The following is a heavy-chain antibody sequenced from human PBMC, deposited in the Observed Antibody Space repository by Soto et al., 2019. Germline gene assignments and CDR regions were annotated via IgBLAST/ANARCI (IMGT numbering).Heavy chain of an antibody. CDR2: ISYDGSNK. J-gene: IGHJ6*02. D-gene: IGHD1-26*01. CDR3: AKDSYSGSYSSYYYYYGMDV. V-gene: IGHV3-30*18. Sequence: GGSLRLSCAASGFTFSSYGMHWVRQAPGKGLEWVAVISYDGSNKYYADSVKGRFTISRDNSKNTLYLQMNSLRAEDTAVYYCAKDSYSGSYSSYYYYYGMDVWGQGTTVTVSS. CDR1: GFTFSSYG.